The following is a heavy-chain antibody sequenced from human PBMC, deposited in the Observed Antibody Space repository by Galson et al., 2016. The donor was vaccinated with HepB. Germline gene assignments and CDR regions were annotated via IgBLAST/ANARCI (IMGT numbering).Heavy chain of an antibody. CDR3: ARGLAGTYYYYVMGV. CDR2: INAGNGNT. V-gene: IGHV1-3*01. CDR1: GYTFTNYA. J-gene: IGHJ6*02. Sequence: SVKVSCKASGYTFTNYAMHWVRQAPGQRLEWMGWINAGNGNTRYSQSLQGRVTITRDTSASTAYMDLSSLRSEDTAVYYCARGLAGTYYYYVMGVWGQGTTVTVSS. D-gene: IGHD2-21*01.